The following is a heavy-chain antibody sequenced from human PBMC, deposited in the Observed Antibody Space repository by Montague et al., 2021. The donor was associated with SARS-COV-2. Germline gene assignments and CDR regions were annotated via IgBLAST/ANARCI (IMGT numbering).Heavy chain of an antibody. CDR3: ARHLAISGPAAVSDY. D-gene: IGHD2-2*01. Sequence: SKTLSLTCTVSGDSISSGYFYWGWIRQPPGKGLEWVGTIHYSGITYYNPSLKSRVTISVDTSRNQFSLKLSSVTAADTAIYYCARHLAISGPAAVSDYWGQGTLVTVSS. CDR1: GDSISSGYFY. J-gene: IGHJ4*02. CDR2: IHYSGIT. V-gene: IGHV4-39*01.